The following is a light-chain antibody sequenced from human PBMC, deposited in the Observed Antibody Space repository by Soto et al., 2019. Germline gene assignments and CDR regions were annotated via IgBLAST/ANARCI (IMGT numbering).Light chain of an antibody. J-gene: IGLJ3*02. CDR2: EVR. CDR1: NTDVGGYNH. CDR3: TSYTPTGALV. V-gene: IGLV2-14*01. Sequence: QSVLTQPASVSGSPGQSITVSCTGTNTDVGGYNHVSWYQHRPGKAPRLMIYEVRNRLSGVSNRFSGSKSGNTASLTISGLQSEDEADYYCTSYTPTGALVFGSGTKLTVL.